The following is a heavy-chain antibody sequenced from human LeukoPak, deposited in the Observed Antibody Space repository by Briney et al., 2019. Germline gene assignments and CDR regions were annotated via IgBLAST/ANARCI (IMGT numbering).Heavy chain of an antibody. CDR3: ARLGPGSVVVVAATRGYYHYGMDV. CDR2: IYPVDSDT. J-gene: IGHJ6*02. V-gene: IGHV5-51*01. D-gene: IGHD2-15*01. CDR1: GYSFTSYW. Sequence: GESLKISWKGSGYSFTSYWGGWVRQMPRKGLECRWIIYPVDSDTRYSPSFQGQLPIPAAQSTSPPYMRWSRLPASGTAMYYCARLGPGSVVVVAATRGYYHYGMDVWGQGTTVTVSS.